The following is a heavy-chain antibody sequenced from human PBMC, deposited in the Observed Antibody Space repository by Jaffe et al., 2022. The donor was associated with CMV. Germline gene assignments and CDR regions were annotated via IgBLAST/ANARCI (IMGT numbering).Heavy chain of an antibody. D-gene: IGHD6-6*01. CDR2: ISWNSGSI. Sequence: EVQLVESGGGLVQPGRSLRLSCAASGFTFDDYAMHWVRQAPGKGLEWVSGISWNSGSIGYADSVKGRFTISRDNAKNSLYLQMNSLRAEDTALYYCAKFGYAYSSSSGGMDVWGQGTTVTVSS. CDR3: AKFGYAYSSSSGGMDV. J-gene: IGHJ6*02. CDR1: GFTFDDYA. V-gene: IGHV3-9*01.